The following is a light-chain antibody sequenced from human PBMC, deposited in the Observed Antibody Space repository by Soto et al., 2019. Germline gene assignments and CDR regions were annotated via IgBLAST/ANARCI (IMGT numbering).Light chain of an antibody. CDR2: DVG. CDR3: SSYTSSSTLVV. V-gene: IGLV2-14*01. Sequence: QSALTQPASVSGSPGQSITISCTGTSSDVGGYNYFSWYQQHPGKAPKLMIYDVGNRPSGVSNRFSGSESGNTASLAISGLQAEDEADYYCSSYTSSSTLVVFGGGTKVTVL. CDR1: SSDVGGYNY. J-gene: IGLJ2*01.